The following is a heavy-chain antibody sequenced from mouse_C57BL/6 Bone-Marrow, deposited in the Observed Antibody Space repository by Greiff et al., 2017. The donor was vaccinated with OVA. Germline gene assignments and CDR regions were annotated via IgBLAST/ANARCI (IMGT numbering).Heavy chain of an antibody. Sequence: QVQLQQSGAELAKPGASVKLSCKASGYTFTSYWMHWVKQRPGQGLEWIGYINPTSGYTKYNQKFKDKATLTADKSSSTAYMQLSSLTYEDSAVYYCARLAAQATAWFAYWGRGTLVTVSA. V-gene: IGHV1-7*01. CDR3: ARLAAQATAWFAY. CDR1: GYTFTSYW. D-gene: IGHD3-2*02. J-gene: IGHJ3*01. CDR2: INPTSGYT.